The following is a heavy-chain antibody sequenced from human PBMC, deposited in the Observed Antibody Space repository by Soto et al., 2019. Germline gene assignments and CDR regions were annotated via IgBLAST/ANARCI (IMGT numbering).Heavy chain of an antibody. CDR2: VISFFGTA. Sequence: ASVKVSCKASGGTFSSHSINWVRQAPGQGLEWMGGVISFFGTANYAHNFKGRVTITADQSTSTAYMELNSLRSDDTAVYYCAREVGYGDFSAALLDWGQGTLVTVSS. CDR1: GGTFSSHS. D-gene: IGHD4-17*01. CDR3: AREVGYGDFSAALLD. J-gene: IGHJ4*02. V-gene: IGHV1-69*13.